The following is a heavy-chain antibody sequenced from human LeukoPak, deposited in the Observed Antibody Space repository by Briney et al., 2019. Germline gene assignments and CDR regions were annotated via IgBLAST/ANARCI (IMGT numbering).Heavy chain of an antibody. D-gene: IGHD3-22*01. Sequence: ASVKVSCKASGYTFTSYYMHWVRQAPGQGLEWMGIINPSGGSTSYAQKFQGRVTMTRDMSTSTVYMELSSLRSEDTAVYYCARAEPNYYDSSGYYRQYYFDYWGQGTLVTVSS. CDR3: ARAEPNYYDSSGYYRQYYFDY. CDR1: GYTFTSYY. CDR2: INPSGGST. J-gene: IGHJ4*02. V-gene: IGHV1-46*01.